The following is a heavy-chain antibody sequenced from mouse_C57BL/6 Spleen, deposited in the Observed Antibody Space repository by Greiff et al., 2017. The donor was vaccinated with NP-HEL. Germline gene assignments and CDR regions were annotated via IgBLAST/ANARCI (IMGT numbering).Heavy chain of an antibody. CDR2: INYDGSST. CDR3: ARSYAPTGYFDY. Sequence: EVMLVESEGGLVQPGSSMKLSCTASGFTFSDYYMAWVRQVPEKGLEWVANINYDGSSTYYLDSLKSRFIISRDNAKNILYLQMSSLKSEDTATYYCARSYAPTGYFDYWGQGTTLTVSS. CDR1: GFTFSDYY. V-gene: IGHV5-16*01. J-gene: IGHJ2*01. D-gene: IGHD6-5*01.